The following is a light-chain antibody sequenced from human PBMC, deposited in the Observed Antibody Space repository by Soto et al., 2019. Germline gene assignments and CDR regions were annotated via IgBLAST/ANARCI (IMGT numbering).Light chain of an antibody. Sequence: DIVMTQSPDSLAVSLGESANINCKSSESLLYSSNNKNYFAWYQQKPGQPPKLLIYWASTRESGVPDRFSGSGSGTDFTLTISSLQAEDVAVYYCQQYYSTPRTFGQGTKVDNK. CDR3: QQYYSTPRT. CDR1: ESLLYSSNNKNY. V-gene: IGKV4-1*01. J-gene: IGKJ1*01. CDR2: WAS.